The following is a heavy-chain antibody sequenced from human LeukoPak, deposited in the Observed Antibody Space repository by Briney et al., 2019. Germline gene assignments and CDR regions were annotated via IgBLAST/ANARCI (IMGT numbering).Heavy chain of an antibody. D-gene: IGHD6-13*01. Sequence: SETLSLTCAVYGGSFSGYYWSWIRQPPGKGLKWIGEINHSGSTNYNPSLKSRVTISVDTSKNQFSLKLSSVTAADTAVYYCARELRAAAARYGANWFDPWGQGTLVTVSS. V-gene: IGHV4-34*01. CDR2: INHSGST. CDR3: ARELRAAAARYGANWFDP. CDR1: GGSFSGYY. J-gene: IGHJ5*02.